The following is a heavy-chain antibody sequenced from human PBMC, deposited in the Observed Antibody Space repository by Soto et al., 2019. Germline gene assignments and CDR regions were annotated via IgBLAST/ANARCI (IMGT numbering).Heavy chain of an antibody. J-gene: IGHJ4*02. Sequence: PSEILSLTCTVSGGSISSGVSYGVWIRQPPGKVLDWIGYIYYGGNTYFNPSLKSRVTLSVDTSKNQFSLNLSSVTAADTAVYYCVRYCSTTKCPFDYWGQGTLVTVSS. CDR1: GGSISSGVSY. CDR3: VRYCSTTKCPFDY. D-gene: IGHD2-2*01. V-gene: IGHV4-30-4*01. CDR2: IYYGGNT.